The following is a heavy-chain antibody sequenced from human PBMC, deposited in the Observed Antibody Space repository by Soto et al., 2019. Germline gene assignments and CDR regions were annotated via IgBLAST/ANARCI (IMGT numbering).Heavy chain of an antibody. V-gene: IGHV4-61*01. CDR3: SYGSSFDY. D-gene: IGHD3-10*01. J-gene: IGHJ4*02. CDR2: ISHSGRT. Sequence: QVQLQESGPGLVKPSETLSLICTVSGASLRSGSYYWSWIRQPPGKGLEWIGYISHSGRTNSDPSLKSRLTMSVDTSQTQFSLQLNSVTAADTAVYYCSYGSSFDYWGQGTLVTVSS. CDR1: GASLRSGSYY.